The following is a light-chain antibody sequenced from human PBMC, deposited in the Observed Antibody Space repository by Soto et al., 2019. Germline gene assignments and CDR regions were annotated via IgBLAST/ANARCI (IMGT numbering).Light chain of an antibody. J-gene: IGKJ2*01. CDR2: GAS. CDR3: QQYSSSPPYT. V-gene: IGKV3-20*01. CDR1: QSFSSSY. Sequence: EIVLTQSPGTLSLSPGERATLSCRASQSFSSSYLAWYQQKPGQAPRLLMYGASNRAAGTPDRFSGSGSGTDFTLTISRLEPEDLAVYYCQQYSSSPPYTFGQGTKLEIK.